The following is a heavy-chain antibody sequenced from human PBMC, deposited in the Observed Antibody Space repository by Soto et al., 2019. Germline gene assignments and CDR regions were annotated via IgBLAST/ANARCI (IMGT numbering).Heavy chain of an antibody. Sequence: QLHLVQSGAVVKKPGASVTVSCSASGYPVTAYYMHWVRQAPGRGLEWMGGINPATGAAKYTQTFRGRVPMTRDPSTRTVFMERGGLTSGDTAVFYCARGGGVGVAGSAAFDMWGQGTVVTVSS. CDR3: ARGGGVGVAGSAAFDM. D-gene: IGHD3-3*01. CDR1: GYPVTAYY. J-gene: IGHJ3*02. CDR2: INPATGAA. V-gene: IGHV1-2*02.